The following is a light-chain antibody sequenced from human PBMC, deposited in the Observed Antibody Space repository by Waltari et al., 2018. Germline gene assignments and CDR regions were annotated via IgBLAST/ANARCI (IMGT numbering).Light chain of an antibody. CDR1: QSVSRN. CDR3: QQYHNWPYT. Sequence: EVVMTQSPATLSVSPGEGATLSCRASQSVSRNLAWYQQKPGQAPRRVMYGASTRATGTPARFSGSGSGTEFTLTISSLQSEDFAVYYCQQYHNWPYTFGQGTKLEIK. V-gene: IGKV3-15*01. CDR2: GAS. J-gene: IGKJ2*01.